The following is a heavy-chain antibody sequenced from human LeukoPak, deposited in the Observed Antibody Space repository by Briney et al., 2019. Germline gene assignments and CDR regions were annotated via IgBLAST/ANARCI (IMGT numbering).Heavy chain of an antibody. CDR3: LRGAHYDTSGYYY. CDR2: ISSSSSYI. D-gene: IGHD3-22*01. Sequence: KSGGSLRLSCAASGFTFSSYSMNWVRQAPGKGLEWVSSISSSSSYIYYADSVKGRFTISRDNAKNTLYLQMISLRHEDTAVYYCLRGAHYDTSGYYYWGQGALVTVSS. CDR1: GFTFSSYS. J-gene: IGHJ4*02. V-gene: IGHV3-21*01.